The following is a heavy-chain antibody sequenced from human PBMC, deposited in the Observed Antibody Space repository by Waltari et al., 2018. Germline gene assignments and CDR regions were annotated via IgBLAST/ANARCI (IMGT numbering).Heavy chain of an antibody. D-gene: IGHD6-13*01. CDR1: GFTFSSYS. CDR2: ISSRSSYI. Sequence: EVQLVESGGGLVKPGGSLRLSCAASGFTFSSYSMNWVRQAPGKGLEWVSSISSRSSYIYYADSVKGRFTISRDNAKNSLYLQMNSLRAEDTAVYYCARDEALLAAACFDYWGQGTLVTVSS. CDR3: ARDEALLAAACFDY. V-gene: IGHV3-21*01. J-gene: IGHJ4*02.